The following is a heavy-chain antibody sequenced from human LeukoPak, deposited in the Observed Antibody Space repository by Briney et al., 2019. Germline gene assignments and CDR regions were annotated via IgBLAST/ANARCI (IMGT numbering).Heavy chain of an antibody. Sequence: GGSLRLSCAASGFTFSAYDMHWVRQVTGKGLEWVSSIGTAGDTYFPGSVKGRFTISRENAKKSFYLQMNSLRAEDTAVYYCARGDTTGWHSYYGMDVWGQGTTVTVSS. D-gene: IGHD3-9*01. V-gene: IGHV3-13*01. CDR3: ARGDTTGWHSYYGMDV. CDR1: GFTFSAYD. CDR2: IGTAGDT. J-gene: IGHJ6*02.